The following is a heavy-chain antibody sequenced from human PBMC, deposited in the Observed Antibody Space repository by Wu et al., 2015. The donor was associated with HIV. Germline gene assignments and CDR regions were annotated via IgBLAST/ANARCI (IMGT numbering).Heavy chain of an antibody. CDR2: ISGYNGNT. J-gene: IGHJ3*02. CDR1: GYTFTSYG. Sequence: QVQLVQSGAEVKKPGASVKVSCKASGYTFTSYGVSWVRQAPGQGLEWMGWISGYNGNTNYAQKLQGRVTMTTDTSISTAYMELSRLRSDDTAVYYCARGTYPRCAFDIWGQGTMVTVSS. D-gene: IGHD2-2*01. CDR3: ARGTYPRCAFDI. V-gene: IGHV1-18*01.